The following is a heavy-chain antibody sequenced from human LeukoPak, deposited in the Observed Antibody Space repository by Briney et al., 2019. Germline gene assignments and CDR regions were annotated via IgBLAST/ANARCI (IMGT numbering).Heavy chain of an antibody. Sequence: ASVTVSCKASGYTFTSYGISWVRQAPGQGLEWMGWISAYNGNTNYAQKLQGRVTMTTDTSTSTAYMELRSLRSDDTAVYYCARSDGPTLAYCGGDCEHRVWFDPWGQGTLVTVSS. CDR2: ISAYNGNT. J-gene: IGHJ5*02. V-gene: IGHV1-18*01. D-gene: IGHD2-21*02. CDR3: ARSDGPTLAYCGGDCEHRVWFDP. CDR1: GYTFTSYG.